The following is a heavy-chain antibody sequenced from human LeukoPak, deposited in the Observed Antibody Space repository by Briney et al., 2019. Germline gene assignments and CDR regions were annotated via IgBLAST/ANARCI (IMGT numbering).Heavy chain of an antibody. V-gene: IGHV4-61*02. CDR2: IYTSEST. CDR1: GGSISSGSYF. J-gene: IGHJ4*02. CDR3: ASTLVGATTFFDY. D-gene: IGHD1-26*01. Sequence: PSETLSLTCTVSGGSISSGSYFWSWIRQPAGKGLEWIGRIYTSESTNYNPSLKSRATISVDTSKNQFSLKLSSVTAADTAVYYCASTLVGATTFFDYWGQGTLVTVSS.